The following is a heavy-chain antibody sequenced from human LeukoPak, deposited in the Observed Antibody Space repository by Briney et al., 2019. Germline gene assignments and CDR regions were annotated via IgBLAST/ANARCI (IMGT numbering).Heavy chain of an antibody. J-gene: IGHJ3*02. V-gene: IGHV3-30*04. Sequence: GRSLRLSCAASGFTFSSYAMHWVRQAPGKGLEWVAVISYDGSNKYYADSVKGRFTISRDNSKNTLYLQMNSLRAEDTAVYYCAREEMATMLSAFDIWGQGTMVTVSS. CDR3: AREEMATMLSAFDI. D-gene: IGHD5-24*01. CDR2: ISYDGSNK. CDR1: GFTFSSYA.